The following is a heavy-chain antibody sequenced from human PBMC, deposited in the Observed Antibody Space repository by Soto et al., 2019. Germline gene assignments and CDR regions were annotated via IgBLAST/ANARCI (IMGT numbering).Heavy chain of an antibody. CDR1: GLPFSSYA. J-gene: IGHJ4*02. Sequence: PGGSLRLSCAASGLPFSSYAMSWVRQAPGKGLEWVSAIGGSGGDTFYADSVKGRFTVSRDNAENTLSLQLNSLRVEDTAIYYCARRTWRGRADYWGQGILVTVSS. CDR3: ARRTWRGRADY. V-gene: IGHV3-23*01. CDR2: IGGSGGDT. D-gene: IGHD3-3*01.